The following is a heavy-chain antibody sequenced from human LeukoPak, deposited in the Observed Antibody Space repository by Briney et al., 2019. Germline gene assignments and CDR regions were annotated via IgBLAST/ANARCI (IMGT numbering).Heavy chain of an antibody. V-gene: IGHV3-15*01. CDR2: IKSKTDGGTT. Sequence: GGSLRLSCAASGFTFSNAWMSWVRQAPGKGLEWVGRIKSKTDGGTTDYAAPVKGRFTISRDDSKNALYLQMNSLKTEDTAVYYCTNTVTDPKLSVDYYYYMDVWGKGTTVTISS. CDR3: TNTVTDPKLSVDYYYYMDV. D-gene: IGHD4-17*01. J-gene: IGHJ6*03. CDR1: GFTFSNAW.